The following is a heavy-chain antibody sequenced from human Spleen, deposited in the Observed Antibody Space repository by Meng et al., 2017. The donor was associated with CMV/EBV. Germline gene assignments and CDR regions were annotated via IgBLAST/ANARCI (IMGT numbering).Heavy chain of an antibody. J-gene: IGHJ4*02. Sequence: QAPLVQSGAEVKKPGSSVKVSCKASGGTFGSYGISWVRQAPGQGLEWMGRIIPMLRIANYAQKFQGRVTITADKSTSTAYMELSSLRSEDTAVYYCARGYSYGHRVDYWGQGTLVTVSS. CDR3: ARGYSYGHRVDY. D-gene: IGHD5-18*01. V-gene: IGHV1-69*10. CDR2: IIPMLRIA. CDR1: GGTFGSYG.